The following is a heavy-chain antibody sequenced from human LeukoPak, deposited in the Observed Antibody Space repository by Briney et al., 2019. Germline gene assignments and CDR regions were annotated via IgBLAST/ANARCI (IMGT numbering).Heavy chain of an antibody. J-gene: IGHJ5*02. D-gene: IGHD6-13*01. Sequence: GESLKISCQGSGYSFTSYWIGWVRQMPGKGLEWMGIIYPGDSDTRYSPSFQGQVTISADKSISTAYLQWSSLKASDTAIYYCARRNEAAAGTGWFDPWGQGTLVTVSS. V-gene: IGHV5-51*01. CDR2: IYPGDSDT. CDR1: GYSFTSYW. CDR3: ARRNEAAAGTGWFDP.